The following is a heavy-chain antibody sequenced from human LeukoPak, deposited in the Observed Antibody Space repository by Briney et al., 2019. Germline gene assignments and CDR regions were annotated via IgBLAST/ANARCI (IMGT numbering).Heavy chain of an antibody. CDR1: GYTFTGYY. J-gene: IGHJ4*02. Sequence: ASVKVSCKASGYTFTGYYMHWVRQATGQGLEWMGWMNPNSGNTGYAQKFQGRVTMTRNTSISTAYMELSSLRSEDTAVYYCARGDSGSLLRWGQGTLVTVSS. CDR3: ARGDSGSLLR. CDR2: MNPNSGNT. V-gene: IGHV1-8*02. D-gene: IGHD1-26*01.